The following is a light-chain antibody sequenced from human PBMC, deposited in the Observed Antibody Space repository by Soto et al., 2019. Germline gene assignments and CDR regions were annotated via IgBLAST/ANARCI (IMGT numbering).Light chain of an antibody. Sequence: QAVVTQPPSVSGAPGQRVTISCTGSSSNIGADYDVHWYQQLPGTAPKLLIYSNSYRPSGVPDRFSASKSGTSASLAITGLQAEDEADYYCQSYDSSLSVFYVFGTGTKLTVL. CDR3: QSYDSSLSVFYV. CDR1: SSNIGADYD. CDR2: SNS. J-gene: IGLJ1*01. V-gene: IGLV1-40*01.